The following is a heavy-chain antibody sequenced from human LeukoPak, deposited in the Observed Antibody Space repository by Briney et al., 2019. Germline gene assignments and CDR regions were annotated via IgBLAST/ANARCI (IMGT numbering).Heavy chain of an antibody. CDR3: ARSIVVVVAATSDY. D-gene: IGHD2-15*01. Sequence: PGGSLRLSCAASGFTFSSYAMHWVRQAPGKGPEWVSAISGSGGSTYYADSVKGRFTISRDNSKNTLYLQMNSLRAEDTAVYYCARSIVVVVAATSDYWGQGTLVTVSS. J-gene: IGHJ4*02. CDR2: ISGSGGST. CDR1: GFTFSSYA. V-gene: IGHV3-23*01.